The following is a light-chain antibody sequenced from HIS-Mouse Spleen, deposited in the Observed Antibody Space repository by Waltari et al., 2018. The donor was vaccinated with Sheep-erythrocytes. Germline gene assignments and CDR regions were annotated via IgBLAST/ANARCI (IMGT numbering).Light chain of an antibody. Sequence: SSELTQPPSVSVSPGQTASITCSGDKLGDKYACWYQQKPGQSPVLVIYQDTKRPSGIPERFSCSTSGNTATLTISGTQAMDEADYYCQAWDSSIVVFGGGTKLTVL. CDR2: QDT. J-gene: IGLJ2*01. CDR3: QAWDSSIVV. V-gene: IGLV3-1*01. CDR1: KLGDKY.